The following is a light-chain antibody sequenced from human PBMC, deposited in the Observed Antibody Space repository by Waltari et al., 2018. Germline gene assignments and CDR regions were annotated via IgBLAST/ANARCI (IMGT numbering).Light chain of an antibody. J-gene: IGLJ2*01. CDR1: GLRSSY. CDR3: HSRDASGVGGS. Sequence: SSELTQDPAVSVAMGQTVTIPCQGNGLRSSYATWYQQRPGQAPILIMYDKNNRPSGVPDRFSGSNSDNTASLTITGAQAEDEASYYCHSRDASGVGGSFGGGTKLTVL. V-gene: IGLV3-19*01. CDR2: DKN.